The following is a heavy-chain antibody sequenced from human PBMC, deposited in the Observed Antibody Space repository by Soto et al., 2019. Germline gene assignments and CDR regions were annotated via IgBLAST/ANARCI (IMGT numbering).Heavy chain of an antibody. V-gene: IGHV1-18*01. D-gene: IGHD6-6*01. CDR3: ARDYSSIAPDKMFDP. CDR2: ISGYNGNT. CDR1: GYTFTSYG. Sequence: ASVKVSCKASGYTFTSYGISWVRQAPGQGLEWMGWISGYNGNTNFAQKLQGRVTMTTDTSTSTAYMELRSLRSDDTAVYYCARDYSSIAPDKMFDPWGQGTLVTVSS. J-gene: IGHJ5*02.